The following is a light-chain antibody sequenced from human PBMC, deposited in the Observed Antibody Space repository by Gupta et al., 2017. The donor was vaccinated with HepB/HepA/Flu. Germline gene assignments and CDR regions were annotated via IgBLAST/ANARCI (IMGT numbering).Light chain of an antibody. J-gene: IGLJ1*01. CDR3: SSYAGSNNFV. V-gene: IGLV2-8*01. CDR2: DVT. CDR1: SSDVGRYNY. Sequence: QSALTQPPSASGSPGQSVTIHCTGTSSDVGRYNYVSWYQLHPGKAPKLMIYDVTNRPSGVPDRFSGSKSGNTASLTVSGLQAEDEADYYCSSYAGSNNFVFGTGTKVTVL.